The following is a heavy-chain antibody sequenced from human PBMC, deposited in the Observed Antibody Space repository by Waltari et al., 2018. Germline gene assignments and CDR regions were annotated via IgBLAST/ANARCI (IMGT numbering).Heavy chain of an antibody. D-gene: IGHD5-12*01. V-gene: IGHV4-39*01. J-gene: IGHJ3*01. CDR3: ATYIGASVGTAAFDV. CDR1: GLPITSNRHS. Sequence: QLHLQESGPRLVRPSETLSLLCRVSGLPITSNRHSWAWNRQFPGQGLEWIGTVSYSGTTYISPSLKSRVSVSRDTSKNQVSLILGSVTAADMAVYYCATYIGASVGTAAFDVWGQGTMVTVSS. CDR2: VSYSGTT.